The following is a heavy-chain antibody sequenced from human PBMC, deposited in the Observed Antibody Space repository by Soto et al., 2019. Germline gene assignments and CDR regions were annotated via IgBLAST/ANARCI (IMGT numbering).Heavy chain of an antibody. V-gene: IGHV1-69*17. J-gene: IGHJ4*02. CDR2: IIPIFGIP. CDR3: ATMYCSTSSCSPLSGY. Sequence: QVQLVQSGAEVKKPGSSVKVSCKASGGTFSSYAISWVRQAPGQGLEWMGGIIPIFGIPKYAQKFQGRVTINADKSASTAYMELSSLRSEDTAVYYCATMYCSTSSCSPLSGYWGQGTLVTVSS. CDR1: GGTFSSYA. D-gene: IGHD2-2*01.